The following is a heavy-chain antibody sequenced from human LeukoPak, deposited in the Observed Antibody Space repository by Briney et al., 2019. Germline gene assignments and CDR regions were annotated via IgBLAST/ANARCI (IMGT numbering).Heavy chain of an antibody. D-gene: IGHD6-19*01. J-gene: IGHJ4*02. CDR2: FDPEDGET. CDR1: GYTLTELS. Sequence: ASVKVSCKVSGYTLTELSMHWVRQAPGKGLEWMGGFDPEDGETIYAQKFQGRVTMTRNTSISTAYMELSSLRSEDTAVYYCARGYKPGYSRGWSIFDFWGQGALVTVSS. V-gene: IGHV1-24*01. CDR3: ARGYKPGYSRGWSIFDF.